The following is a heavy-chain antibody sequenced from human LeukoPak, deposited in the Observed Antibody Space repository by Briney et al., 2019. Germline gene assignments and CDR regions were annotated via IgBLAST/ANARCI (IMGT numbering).Heavy chain of an antibody. V-gene: IGHV1-8*01. CDR2: MNPNSGNT. J-gene: IGHJ3*02. D-gene: IGHD5-12*01. CDR1: GYTFTSYD. Sequence: ASVKVSCKASGYTFTSYDINWVRQATGQGLEWMGWMNPNSGNTGYAQKFQGRVNMTRNTSISTAYMELSSLRSEDTAVYYCARRKFGYDDAFDIWGQGTMVTVSS. CDR3: ARRKFGYDDAFDI.